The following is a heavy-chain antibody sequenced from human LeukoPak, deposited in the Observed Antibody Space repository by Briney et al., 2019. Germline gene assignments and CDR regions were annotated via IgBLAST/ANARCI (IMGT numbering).Heavy chain of an antibody. CDR2: INHSGST. V-gene: IGHV4-34*01. CDR3: ARKGYYFDC. Sequence: SETLSLTCAVYGGSFSGYYWSWIRQPPGKGLEWIGEINHSGSTNYNPSLKSRVTISVDTSKTQFSLKLSSRTAADTAVYYWARKGYYFDCWVQGTLVTVSS. CDR1: GGSFSGYY. J-gene: IGHJ4*02.